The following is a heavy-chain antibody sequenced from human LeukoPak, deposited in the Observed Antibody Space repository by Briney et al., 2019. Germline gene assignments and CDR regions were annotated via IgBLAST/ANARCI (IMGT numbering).Heavy chain of an antibody. CDR3: ARDGSGSSAYYGMDV. D-gene: IGHD2-15*01. CDR1: GFTVSSNY. CDR2: IYSGGST. Sequence: PGGSLRLSCATSGFTVSSNYMSWVRQAPGKGLEWVSVIYSGGSTYYADSVKGRFTISRDNSKNTLYLQMNSLRAEDTAVYYCARDGSGSSAYYGMDVWGQGTTVTVSS. J-gene: IGHJ6*02. V-gene: IGHV3-53*01.